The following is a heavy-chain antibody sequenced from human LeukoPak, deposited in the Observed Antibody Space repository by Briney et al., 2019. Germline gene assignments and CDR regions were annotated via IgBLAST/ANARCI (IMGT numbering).Heavy chain of an antibody. Sequence: SETLSLTCTVSGGSIRSSSYYWGWIRQPPGKGLEWIGSIYHSGSTYHNPSLKSRVTISVDTSKNQFSLKLTSVTAADTAVYYCARDLYYYDGLGDYWGQGILVTVSS. CDR1: GGSIRSSSYY. CDR3: ARDLYYYDGLGDY. V-gene: IGHV4-39*07. D-gene: IGHD3-22*01. CDR2: IYHSGST. J-gene: IGHJ4*02.